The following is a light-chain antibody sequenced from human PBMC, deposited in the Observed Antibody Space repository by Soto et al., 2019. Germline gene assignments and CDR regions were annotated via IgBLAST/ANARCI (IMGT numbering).Light chain of an antibody. V-gene: IGLV1-40*01. J-gene: IGLJ2*01. CDR2: GNS. CDR1: SSNIGAVYD. CDR3: QSYDSSLSGSYVV. Sequence: QLVLTQPPSVSGAPGQRVTISCTGSSSNIGAVYDVHWYQQLPGAAPKLLIYGNSNRPSGVPDRFSGSKSGTSASLAITGLQAEDEADYYCQSYDSSLSGSYVVFGGGTQLTVL.